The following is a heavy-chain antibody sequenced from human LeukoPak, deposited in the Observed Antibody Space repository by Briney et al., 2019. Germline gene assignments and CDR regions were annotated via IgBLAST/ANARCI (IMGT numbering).Heavy chain of an antibody. CDR3: ARSNWPYYFDY. J-gene: IGHJ4*02. CDR2: ITGDGSST. CDR1: EFTFSNYW. Sequence: QTGRSLRLSCAASEFTFSNYWMQWVRHAPGKGLVWVSWITGDGSSTRYADSVKGRFTISRDNDKNTLYLQVNSLRAEDTAVYYCARSNWPYYFDYWGQGALVTVSS. D-gene: IGHD1-1*01. V-gene: IGHV3-74*01.